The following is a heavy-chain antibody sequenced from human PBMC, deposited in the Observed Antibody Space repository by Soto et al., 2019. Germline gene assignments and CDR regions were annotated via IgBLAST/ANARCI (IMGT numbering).Heavy chain of an antibody. D-gene: IGHD3-16*01. J-gene: IGHJ4*02. CDR3: AKAYFVWSSEQPYYFDY. V-gene: IGHV3-23*01. CDR2: ISGSGGRS. CDR1: GVTFSNYA. Sequence: EVQLLDSGGGLVQPGGSLRLSCAASGVTFSNYAMTWVRQGPGTGLEWVSGISGSGGRSYYADSVKGRFTISRDNSKSTLYLQMNSLRAEDTAVYYCAKAYFVWSSEQPYYFDYWGQGTLVTVSS.